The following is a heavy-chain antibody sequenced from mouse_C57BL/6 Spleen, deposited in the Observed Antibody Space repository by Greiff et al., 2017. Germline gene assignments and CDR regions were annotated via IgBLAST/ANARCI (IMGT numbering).Heavy chain of an antibody. CDR3: ARPYYSNYAMDD. V-gene: IGHV5-17*01. CDR1: GFTFSDYG. D-gene: IGHD2-5*01. J-gene: IGHJ4*01. CDR2: ISSGSSTI. Sequence: EVKLMESGGGLVKPGGSLKLSCAASGFTFSDYGMHWVRQAPEKGLEWVAYISSGSSTIYYADTVKGRFTISRDNAKNTLFLQMTSLRSEDTAMYYCARPYYSNYAMDDWGQGTSVTVSS.